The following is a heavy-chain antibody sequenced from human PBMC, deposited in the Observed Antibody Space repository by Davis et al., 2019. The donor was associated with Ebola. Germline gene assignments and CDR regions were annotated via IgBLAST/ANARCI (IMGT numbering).Heavy chain of an antibody. V-gene: IGHV3-7*01. CDR1: GFTFSSYW. Sequence: GGSLRLSCAASGFTFSSYWMSWVRQAPGKGLEWVANIKQDGSEKYYVDSVKGRFTISRDNAKNSLYLQMNSLRAEDTAVYYCAREGYYYDSSGYHRYGMDVWGQGTTVTVSS. CDR3: AREGYYYDSSGYHRYGMDV. D-gene: IGHD3-22*01. CDR2: IKQDGSEK. J-gene: IGHJ6*02.